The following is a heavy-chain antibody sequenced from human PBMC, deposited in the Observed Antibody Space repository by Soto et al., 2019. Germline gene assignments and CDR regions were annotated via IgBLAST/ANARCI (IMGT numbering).Heavy chain of an antibody. CDR1: GFTFSSYA. CDR3: AKVALWEQWVRFDY. CDR2: ISGSGGST. D-gene: IGHD1-26*01. Sequence: GGSLRLTWAASGFTFSSYALNWGRQAPGKGLELVSTISGSGGSTYYADSVKGRFTITRDNSKNTLYLQMNSLRAEDTAVYYCAKVALWEQWVRFDYWGQETLVTVSS. V-gene: IGHV3-23*01. J-gene: IGHJ4*02.